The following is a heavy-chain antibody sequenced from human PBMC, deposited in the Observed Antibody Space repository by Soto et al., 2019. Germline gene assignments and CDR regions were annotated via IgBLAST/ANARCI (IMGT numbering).Heavy chain of an antibody. J-gene: IGHJ4*02. CDR3: ATMITFGGVIALFDY. Sequence: SETLSLTCTVSGGSISSSSYYWGWIRQPPGKGLERIGCIYYSGSTYYNPSLKSRVTISVDTSKNQFSLKLSSVTAADTAVYYCATMITFGGVIALFDYWGQGTLVTVSS. V-gene: IGHV4-39*07. CDR1: GGSISSSSYY. D-gene: IGHD3-16*02. CDR2: IYYSGST.